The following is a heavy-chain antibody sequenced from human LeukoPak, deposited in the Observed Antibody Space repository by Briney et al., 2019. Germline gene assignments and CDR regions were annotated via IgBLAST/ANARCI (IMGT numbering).Heavy chain of an antibody. V-gene: IGHV1-69-2*01. CDR3: ATAPDRGYSGYDFE. CDR1: GYTFTDYY. D-gene: IGHD5-12*01. Sequence: ASVKVSCKVSGYTFTDYYMHWVQQAPGKGLEWMGLVDPEDGETIYAEKFQGRVTITADTSTDTAYMELSSLRSEDTAVYYCATAPDRGYSGYDFEWGQGTLVTVSS. CDR2: VDPEDGET. J-gene: IGHJ4*02.